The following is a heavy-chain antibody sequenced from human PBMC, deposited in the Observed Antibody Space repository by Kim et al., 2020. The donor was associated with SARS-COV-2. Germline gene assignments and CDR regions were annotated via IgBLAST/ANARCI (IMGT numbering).Heavy chain of an antibody. Sequence: GGSLRLSCAASGFSFSDYDMSWLRQAPGKRLEWVSDMSDSGRDIHLLDSVRGRFTISRDNTKNSLFLQMNSLRGDDTAVYYCARMRRSSSSWDPHDAFDLWGQGTMVPVSS. CDR2: MSDSGRDI. V-gene: IGHV3-11*04. D-gene: IGHD6-13*01. CDR1: GFSFSDYD. J-gene: IGHJ3*01. CDR3: ARMRRSSSSWDPHDAFDL.